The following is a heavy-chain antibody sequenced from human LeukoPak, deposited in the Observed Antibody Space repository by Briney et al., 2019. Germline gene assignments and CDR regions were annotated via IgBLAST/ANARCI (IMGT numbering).Heavy chain of an antibody. CDR1: GFTFSSYS. Sequence: GGSLRLSCAASGFTFSSYSMNWVRQAPGKGLEWVSSISSSSSYIYYTDSVKGRFTISRDNSKNTLYLQMNSLRAEDTAVYYCARDLRGQWELPKYYFDYWGQGTLVTVSS. J-gene: IGHJ4*02. D-gene: IGHD1-26*01. CDR3: ARDLRGQWELPKYYFDY. V-gene: IGHV3-21*01. CDR2: ISSSSSYI.